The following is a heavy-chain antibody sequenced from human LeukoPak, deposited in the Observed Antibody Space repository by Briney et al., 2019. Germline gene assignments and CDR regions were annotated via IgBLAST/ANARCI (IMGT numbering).Heavy chain of an antibody. D-gene: IGHD6-19*01. Sequence: EASVTVSCKASGYTLTVYIMHWVRQAPGEGGEWMGWINPKTGGTNYAQKFQGRVTMTRDTSISTAYMELSRLRSDDTAVYYCARVAVAGSFNYYYYMDVWGKGTTVSVSS. CDR2: INPKTGGT. CDR3: ARVAVAGSFNYYYYMDV. CDR1: GYTLTVYI. J-gene: IGHJ6*03. V-gene: IGHV1-2*02.